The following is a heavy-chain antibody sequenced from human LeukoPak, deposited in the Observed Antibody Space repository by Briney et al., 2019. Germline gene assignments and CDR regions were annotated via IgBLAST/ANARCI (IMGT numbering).Heavy chain of an antibody. J-gene: IGHJ4*02. CDR1: GGSISGYY. CDR3: ARLSYYDSSGYYPPFFDY. Sequence: PSETLSLTCTVSGGSISGYYWGWLRQPPGKGLKWIGSIYYSGSTYYNPSLKSRVTISVDTSKNQFSLKLSSVTAADTAVYYCARLSYYDSSGYYPPFFDYWGQGTLVTASS. D-gene: IGHD3-22*01. V-gene: IGHV4-39*01. CDR2: IYYSGST.